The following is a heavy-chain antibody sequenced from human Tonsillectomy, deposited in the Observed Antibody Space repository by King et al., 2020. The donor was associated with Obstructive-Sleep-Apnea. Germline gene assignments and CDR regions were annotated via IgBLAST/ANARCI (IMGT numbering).Heavy chain of an antibody. D-gene: IGHD2-2*01. Sequence: QLVQSGGGLVKPGGSLRLSCAASGFTFSNAWMSWVRQAPGKGLEWVGRIKRKTECGTTDYAAPVKGRFIILRDDSKNTLYLQMNSLKTEDTAVYYCPTDGCISTSCYDNWFVPLGQRTLVTVSS. CDR1: GFTFSNAW. J-gene: IGHJ5*02. CDR3: PTDGCISTSCYDNWFVP. CDR2: IKRKTECGTT. V-gene: IGHV3-15*01.